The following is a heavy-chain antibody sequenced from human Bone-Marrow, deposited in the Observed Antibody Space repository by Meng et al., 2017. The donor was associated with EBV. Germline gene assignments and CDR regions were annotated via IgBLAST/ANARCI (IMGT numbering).Heavy chain of an antibody. CDR2: VHYTGST. CDR3: ARPFPSWQSPRLDPFGA. CDR1: GDSISSFYY. D-gene: IGHD6-19*01. Sequence: LHRGGSGPGQCKPSETLPLTCPVSGDSISSFYYWGWIRQPPGRGLEWIGSVHYTGSTYYSPSLKSRVTVSVDTSKNQFSLRLTSVTAADTAVYYCARPFPSWQSPRLDPFGAWGQGTLVTVSS. V-gene: IGHV4-39*01. J-gene: IGHJ5*02.